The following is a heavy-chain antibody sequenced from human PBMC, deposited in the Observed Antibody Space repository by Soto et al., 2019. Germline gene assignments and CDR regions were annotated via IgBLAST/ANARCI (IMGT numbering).Heavy chain of an antibody. Sequence: PGGSLRLSCAASGFTFSSYAMSWVRQAPGKGLEWVSAISGSGGSTYYADSVKGRFTISRDNSKNTLYLQMNSLRAEDTAVYYCAKAYRLSSWTREYYFDYWGQGTMVTVYS. CDR1: GFTFSSYA. CDR2: ISGSGGST. CDR3: AKAYRLSSWTREYYFDY. J-gene: IGHJ4*02. V-gene: IGHV3-23*01. D-gene: IGHD6-13*01.